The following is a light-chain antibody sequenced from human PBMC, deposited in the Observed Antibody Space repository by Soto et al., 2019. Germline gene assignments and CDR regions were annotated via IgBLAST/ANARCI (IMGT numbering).Light chain of an antibody. CDR3: QQSQT. CDR2: ATY. V-gene: IGKV1-39*01. J-gene: IGKJ2*01. Sequence: DFQMTQSPSSLSASVGDRVTITCRASHSVGTYLNWYQQKPGKAPQLLIYATYTLQTGVPSRFCGSGSGTDFPLTINGLQSEDFGTYYCQQSQTFGQGTKLDMK. CDR1: HSVGTY.